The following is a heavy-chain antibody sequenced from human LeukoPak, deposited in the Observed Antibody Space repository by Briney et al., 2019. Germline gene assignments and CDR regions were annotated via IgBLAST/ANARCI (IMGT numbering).Heavy chain of an antibody. CDR1: GFTFTTYG. V-gene: IGHV3-48*04. CDR3: VRDSSGYKSFDL. D-gene: IGHD3-22*01. Sequence: PGGSLRLSCAASGFTFTTYGMNWVRQAPGEGLEWVTYISSSSSAINYADSVKGRFTISRDNAKNSLYLQMNSLRVEDTAVYYCVRDSSGYKSFDLWGQGTMVTVSS. J-gene: IGHJ3*01. CDR2: ISSSSSAI.